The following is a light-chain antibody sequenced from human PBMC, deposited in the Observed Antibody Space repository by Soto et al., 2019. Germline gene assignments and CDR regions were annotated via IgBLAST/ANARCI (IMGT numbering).Light chain of an antibody. V-gene: IGKV3-20*01. CDR1: QSVSSY. CDR2: GAS. J-gene: IGKJ4*01. Sequence: EIVLTQSPATLSLSPGERATLSCRASQSVSSYLAWYQQKPGQAPRLLIYGASSRATGIPDRFSGSGSGTDFTLTISRLEPEYFAVYYCQQYGSSLTLGGGTKVDIK. CDR3: QQYGSSLT.